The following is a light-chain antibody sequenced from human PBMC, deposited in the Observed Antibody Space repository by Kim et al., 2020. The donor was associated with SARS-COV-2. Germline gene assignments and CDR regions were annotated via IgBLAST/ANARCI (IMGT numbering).Light chain of an antibody. V-gene: IGLV1-44*01. CDR3: AAWDDSMNGPV. CDR2: SNN. Sequence: QSVLTQPPSASGTPGQRVTISCSGSSSNIGSNTVNCYQQLPGTAPKLLIYSNNQRPSGVPDRFSGSKSGTSASLAISGLQSEDEADYYCAAWDDSMNGPVFGGGTQQTVL. CDR1: SSNIGSNT. J-gene: IGLJ3*02.